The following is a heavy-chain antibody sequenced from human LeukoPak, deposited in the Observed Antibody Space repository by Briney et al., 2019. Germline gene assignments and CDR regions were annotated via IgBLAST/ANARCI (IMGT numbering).Heavy chain of an antibody. D-gene: IGHD3-16*02. CDR3: AKVTFGGVIAEHFDS. CDR2: IDSSGGGT. J-gene: IGHJ4*02. V-gene: IGHV3-23*01. CDR1: GFTFSGYA. Sequence: GGSLRLSCAASGFTFSGYAMNWVRQAPGKGLEWVSAIDSSGGGTYYADSVKGRFTISRDNSRNTLSLQMNSLRTDDTAVYYCAKVTFGGVIAEHFDSGGQGTLVTVSS.